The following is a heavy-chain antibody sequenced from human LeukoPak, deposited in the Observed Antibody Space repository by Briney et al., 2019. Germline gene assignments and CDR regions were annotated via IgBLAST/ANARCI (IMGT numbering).Heavy chain of an antibody. V-gene: IGHV3-15*01. Sequence: PGGSLRLSCAASGFTFSNAWMSWVRQAPGKGLEWVGRIKSKTDGRTTDYAAPVKGRFTISRDDSKNTLYLQMNSLKTEDTAVYYCTTDRGLLWFGEFPRAFDIWGQGTMVTVSS. CDR2: IKSKTDGRTT. CDR3: TTDRGLLWFGEFPRAFDI. J-gene: IGHJ3*02. D-gene: IGHD3-10*01. CDR1: GFTFSNAW.